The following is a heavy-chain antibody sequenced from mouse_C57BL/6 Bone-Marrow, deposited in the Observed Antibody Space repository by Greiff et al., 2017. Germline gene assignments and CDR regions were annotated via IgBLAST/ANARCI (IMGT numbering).Heavy chain of an antibody. CDR1: GFSFNTYA. V-gene: IGHV10-1*01. CDR2: IRSKSNNYAT. Sequence: EVQLVESGGGLVQPKGSLKLSCAASGFSFNTYAMNWVSQAPGKGLEWVARIRSKSNNYATYYADSVKDRFTISRDDSESMLYLQMNNLKTEDTSSYYCGRHGRELGHYYAMYYWGQGTSVTVSS. D-gene: IGHD4-1*01. J-gene: IGHJ4*01. CDR3: GRHGRELGHYYAMYY.